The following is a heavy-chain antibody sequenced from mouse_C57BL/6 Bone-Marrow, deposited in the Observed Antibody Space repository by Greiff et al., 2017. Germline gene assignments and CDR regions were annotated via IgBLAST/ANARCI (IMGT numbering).Heavy chain of an antibody. CDR2: IYPRDGST. Sequence: VQLQQSGPELVKPGASVKLSCKASGYTFTSYDINWVKQRPGPGLAWIGWIYPRDGSTKYNEKFKGKATLTVDTSSSTAYMELHSLTSEDSAVYFCARDYGSSYWYFDVWGTGTTVTVSS. CDR3: ARDYGSSYWYFDV. V-gene: IGHV1-85*01. J-gene: IGHJ1*03. D-gene: IGHD1-1*01. CDR1: GYTFTSYD.